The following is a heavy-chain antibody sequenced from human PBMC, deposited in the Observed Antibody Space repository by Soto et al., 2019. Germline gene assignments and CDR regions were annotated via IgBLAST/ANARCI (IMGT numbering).Heavy chain of an antibody. CDR2: ISYDGSNK. J-gene: IGHJ6*02. V-gene: IGHV3-30*18. Sequence: QVQLVESGGGVDQPGRSLRLSCAASGFTFSSYGMHWVRQAPGKGLEWVAVISYDGSNKYYADSVKGRFTISRDNSKNTLYLQMSSLRAEDTAVYYCVKDGSSGWPYYYGLDVWGQGTTVTVSS. CDR1: GFTFSSYG. CDR3: VKDGSSGWPYYYGLDV. D-gene: IGHD6-19*01.